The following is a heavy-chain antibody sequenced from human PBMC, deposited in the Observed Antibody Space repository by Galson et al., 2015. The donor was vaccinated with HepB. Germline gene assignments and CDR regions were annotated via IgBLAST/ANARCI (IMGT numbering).Heavy chain of an antibody. J-gene: IGHJ4*02. CDR3: AKDLRGYCSSTSCYAFDY. CDR1: GITFPSFA. D-gene: IGHD2-2*01. V-gene: IGHV3-23*01. CDR2: ISGSGDIT. Sequence: SLRLSCAASGITFPSFAMSWVRQAPGKGLEWVSAISGSGDITSYADSVKGRFTISRDNSKNTLYLQMNSLRAEDTAVYYCAKDLRGYCSSTSCYAFDYWGQGTLVTVSS.